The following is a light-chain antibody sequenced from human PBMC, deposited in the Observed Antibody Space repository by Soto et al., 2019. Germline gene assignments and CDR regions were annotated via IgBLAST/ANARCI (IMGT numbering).Light chain of an antibody. Sequence: HSVLTQPASVSGSPGQSITISCSGTSSDVGGYNYVSWYQQHPGKAPKLLIYDVSNRPSGVSNRFSGSKSGNTASLTISGLQAEDEADYYCNSYAGSRSYVFGTGNKVTVL. CDR3: NSYAGSRSYV. V-gene: IGLV2-14*01. J-gene: IGLJ1*01. CDR2: DVS. CDR1: SSDVGGYNY.